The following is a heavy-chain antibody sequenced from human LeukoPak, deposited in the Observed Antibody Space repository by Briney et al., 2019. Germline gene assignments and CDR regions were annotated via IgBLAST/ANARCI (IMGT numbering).Heavy chain of an antibody. CDR2: INPNSGGT. J-gene: IGHJ6*03. D-gene: IGHD6-19*01. V-gene: IGHV1-2*02. CDR1: GYTFTGYY. CDR3: ARDSHLYSSGWYFSGYYYMDV. Sequence: ASVKVSCKASGYTFTGYYMHWVRQAPGQGLEWMGWINPNSGGTNYAQKFQGRVTMTGDTSISTAYMELSRLRSDDTAVYYCARDSHLYSSGWYFSGYYYMDVWGKGTTVTISS.